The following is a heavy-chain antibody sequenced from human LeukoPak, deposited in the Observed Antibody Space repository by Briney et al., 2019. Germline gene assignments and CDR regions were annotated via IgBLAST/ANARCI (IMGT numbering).Heavy chain of an antibody. CDR3: ARSRTGSYFDY. CDR2: ISSSRSSI. CDR1: GFTFSSYS. J-gene: IGHJ4*02. V-gene: IGHV3-48*01. Sequence: SGGSLRLSCAASGFTFSSYSINWVRQATGKGLEWVSYISSSRSSIYYADSVKGRFTISRDNAKNSLYLQMNSLRGEDTAVYYCARSRTGSYFDYWGQGTLVTVSS. D-gene: IGHD2-15*01.